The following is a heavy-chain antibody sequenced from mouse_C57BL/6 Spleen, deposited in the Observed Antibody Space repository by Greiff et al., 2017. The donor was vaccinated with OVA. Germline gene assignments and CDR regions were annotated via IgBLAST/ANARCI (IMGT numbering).Heavy chain of an antibody. CDR2: ISNGGGST. CDR3: ARSWGSSHLDY. Sequence: EVMLVESGGGLVQPGGSLKLSCAASGFTFSDYYMYWVRQTPEKRLEWVAYISNGGGSTYYPDTVKGRFTISRDNAKNTLYLQMSRLKSEDTAMYYCARSWGSSHLDYWGQGTTLTVSS. J-gene: IGHJ2*01. CDR1: GFTFSDYY. V-gene: IGHV5-12*01. D-gene: IGHD1-1*01.